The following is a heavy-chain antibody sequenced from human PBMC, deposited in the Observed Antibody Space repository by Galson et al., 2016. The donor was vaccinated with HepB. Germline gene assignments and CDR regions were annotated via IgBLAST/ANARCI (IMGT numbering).Heavy chain of an antibody. V-gene: IGHV3-23*01. D-gene: IGHD3-22*01. Sequence: SLRLSCAASGFTFSNYAMTWVRQAPEKGLEWVSAIGSNGIDTYYADSVKGRFTISRDNSKNTLYLILSSLRAEDTAVYFCAKDYYDTGPHYRPNFDYWGQGAQVAVSS. CDR3: AKDYYDTGPHYRPNFDY. CDR2: IGSNGIDT. J-gene: IGHJ4*02. CDR1: GFTFSNYA.